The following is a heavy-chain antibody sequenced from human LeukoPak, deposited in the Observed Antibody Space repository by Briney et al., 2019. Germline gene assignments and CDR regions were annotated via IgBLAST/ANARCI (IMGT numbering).Heavy chain of an antibody. CDR3: ARRGDPYCSSTSCAGLFDP. V-gene: IGHV3-30*04. CDR1: GFTFSSYA. CDR2: IPYDGSNK. D-gene: IGHD2-2*01. J-gene: IGHJ5*02. Sequence: PGGSLRLSCAASGFTFSSYAMHWVRQAPDKGLEWVAVIPYDGSNKYYADSVKGRFTISRDNSKNTLYLQMNSLRAEDTAVYYCARRGDPYCSSTSCAGLFDPWGQGTLVTVSS.